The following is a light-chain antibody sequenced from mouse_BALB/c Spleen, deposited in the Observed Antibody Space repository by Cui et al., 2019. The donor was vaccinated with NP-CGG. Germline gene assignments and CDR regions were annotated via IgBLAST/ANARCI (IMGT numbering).Light chain of an antibody. CDR3: ALWYSNHWV. V-gene: IGLV1*01. J-gene: IGLJ1*01. CDR2: GTN. CDR1: TGAVTTSNY. Sequence: QAVVTQKSALTTSPGETVTRTCRSSTGAVTTSNYANWVQEKPDHLFTGLIGGTNNRAPGVPARFSGSLIGDKAALTITGAQTEDEAIYFCALWYSNHWVFGGGTKLTVL.